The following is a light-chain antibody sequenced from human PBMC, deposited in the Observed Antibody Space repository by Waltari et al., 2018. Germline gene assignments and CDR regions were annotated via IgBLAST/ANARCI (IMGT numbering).Light chain of an antibody. J-gene: IGKJ2*01. Sequence: DIQMTQSPSSLSASVGDRVTITCQASQDIGSYLNWYLQKPGKAPKLLISDVSTLETGVPSRFSGAASGTHFTLTINSLQPEDIGTYYCQRYDNLPTFTFGPGTKLEI. CDR2: DVS. CDR3: QRYDNLPTFT. V-gene: IGKV1-33*01. CDR1: QDIGSY.